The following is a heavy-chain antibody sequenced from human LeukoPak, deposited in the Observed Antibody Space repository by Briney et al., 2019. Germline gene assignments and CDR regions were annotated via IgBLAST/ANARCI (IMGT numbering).Heavy chain of an antibody. D-gene: IGHD5-24*01. Sequence: SETLSLTCAVYGGSFSGYYWSWIRQPPGKGVEWIGEINHSGSTNYNPSLKSRVTISVDTSKNQFSLQLSSVTAADAAVYYCARTQRWLQLRNLFDYWGQGTLVTVSS. CDR2: INHSGST. V-gene: IGHV4-34*01. CDR1: GGSFSGYY. J-gene: IGHJ4*02. CDR3: ARTQRWLQLRNLFDY.